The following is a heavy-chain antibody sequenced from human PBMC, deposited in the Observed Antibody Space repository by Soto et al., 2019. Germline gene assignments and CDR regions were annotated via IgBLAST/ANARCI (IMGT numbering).Heavy chain of an antibody. CDR3: ARAPETIVGATYFDY. CDR1: GYSFTSYW. V-gene: IGHV5-51*01. J-gene: IGHJ4*02. D-gene: IGHD1-26*01. Sequence: GESLKISCKGSGYSFTSYWIGWVRQMPGKGLEWMGIIYPGDSDTRYSPSFQGQVTISADKSISTAYLQWSSLKASDTAMYYCARAPETIVGATYFDYWGQGTLVTVSS. CDR2: IYPGDSDT.